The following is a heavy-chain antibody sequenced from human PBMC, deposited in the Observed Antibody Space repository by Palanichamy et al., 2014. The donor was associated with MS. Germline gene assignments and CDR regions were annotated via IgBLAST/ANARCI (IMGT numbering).Heavy chain of an antibody. CDR3: ARSGYCSSNDCPKGFHY. Sequence: QVQLVESGGGVVQPGRSLRLSCAASGFTFSRYTLHWVRQAPGKGLEWEAVISYDGANIYYADSVKGRFTISRDNSNNTLQLQMNSLRVEDTAVYYCARSGYCSSNDCPKGFHYWGQGTLVTVSS. V-gene: IGHV3-30-3*01. CDR2: ISYDGANI. J-gene: IGHJ4*02. CDR1: GFTFSRYT. D-gene: IGHD2-2*01.